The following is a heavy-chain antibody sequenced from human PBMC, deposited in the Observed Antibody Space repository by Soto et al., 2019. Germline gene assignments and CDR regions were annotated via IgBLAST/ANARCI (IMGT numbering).Heavy chain of an antibody. J-gene: IGHJ6*02. CDR2: ISGSGGRT. CDR3: AKDYRLAVPGAVGDYGMDV. Sequence: EVQLLESGGGLVQRGGSLRLSCAASGFTISSHAMSWVRQAPGKGLEWVSVISGSGGRTYYADSVKGRFIISRDNSKNTLYLQMNSLRAEDTAVYYCAKDYRLAVPGAVGDYGMDVWGQGTTVTVSS. V-gene: IGHV3-23*01. D-gene: IGHD6-19*01. CDR1: GFTISSHA.